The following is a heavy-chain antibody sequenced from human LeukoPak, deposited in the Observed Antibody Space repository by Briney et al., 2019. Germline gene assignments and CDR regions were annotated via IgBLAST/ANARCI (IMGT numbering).Heavy chain of an antibody. D-gene: IGHD6-6*01. CDR3: AKIREYSSSLGAFDI. Sequence: PGGSLRLSCVASGFTFSNYAMSWVRQAPGRGLEWVSAISGSGGSTYYADSVKGRFTISRDNSKNTLYLQMNSLRAEDTAVYYCAKIREYSSSLGAFDIWGQGTMVTVSS. V-gene: IGHV3-23*01. J-gene: IGHJ3*02. CDR1: GFTFSNYA. CDR2: ISGSGGST.